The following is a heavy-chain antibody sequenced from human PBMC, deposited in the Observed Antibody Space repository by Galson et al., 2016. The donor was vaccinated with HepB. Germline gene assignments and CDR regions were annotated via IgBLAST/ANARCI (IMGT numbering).Heavy chain of an antibody. D-gene: IGHD3-10*01. V-gene: IGHV1-69*13. J-gene: IGHJ4*02. CDR3: ASHTRGQYDSGRYEFNY. Sequence: SVKVSCKPSGGTFSSYAFSWVRQAPGQGLEWMGGITPVFGTPSYTPRFQGRVTITADESTSTAYMELSSLRSDDTAVYYCASHTRGQYDSGRYEFNYWGQGTLVTVSS. CDR1: GGTFSSYA. CDR2: ITPVFGTP.